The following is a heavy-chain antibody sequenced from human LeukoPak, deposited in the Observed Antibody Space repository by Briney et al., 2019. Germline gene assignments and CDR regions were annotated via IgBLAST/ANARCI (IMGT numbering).Heavy chain of an antibody. CDR3: VSFYETY. D-gene: IGHD2-2*01. CDR2: INSDRSWT. V-gene: IGHV3-74*01. J-gene: IGHJ4*02. Sequence: GGSLRLSCAASGNYWMHWVRQAPGKGLVWVSHINSDRSWTSYADSVKGRFTISKDNAKNTVYLQMNNLGAEDTAVYYCVSFYETYWGRGTLVTVSS. CDR1: GNYW.